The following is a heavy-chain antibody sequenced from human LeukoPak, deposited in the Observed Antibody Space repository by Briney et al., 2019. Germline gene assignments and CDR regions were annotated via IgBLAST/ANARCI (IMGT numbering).Heavy chain of an antibody. CDR1: GFIFSRYS. CDR3: AKSSVGAGGYFDY. J-gene: IGHJ4*02. D-gene: IGHD1-26*01. CDR2: ISSSSASI. V-gene: IGHV3-21*04. Sequence: GGSLRLSCVVSGFIFSRYSMNWVRQAPGKGLEWVSSISSSSASIKYADSVKGRFTISRDNAKNSLYLQMNSLRAEDTAVYYCAKSSVGAGGYFDYWGQGTLVTVSS.